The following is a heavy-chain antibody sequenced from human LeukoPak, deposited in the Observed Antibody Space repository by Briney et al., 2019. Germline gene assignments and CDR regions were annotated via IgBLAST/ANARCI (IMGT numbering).Heavy chain of an antibody. Sequence: GGSLRLSCAASGFTFSSYAMPWVRQAPGKGLEWVAVISYDGSNKYYADSVKGRFTISRDNSKNTLYLQMNSLRAEDTAVYYCARDVLDIYYYYGMDVWGQGTTVTVSS. CDR2: ISYDGSNK. J-gene: IGHJ6*02. D-gene: IGHD2-8*01. V-gene: IGHV3-30*04. CDR1: GFTFSSYA. CDR3: ARDVLDIYYYYGMDV.